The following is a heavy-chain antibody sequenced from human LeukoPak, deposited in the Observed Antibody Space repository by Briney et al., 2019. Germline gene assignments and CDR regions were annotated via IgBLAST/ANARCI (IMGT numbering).Heavy chain of an antibody. CDR2: IYYSGNT. CDR3: ARHYYDSSGYLDY. CDR1: GGSISSYY. Sequence: SETLSLTCTVSGGSISSYYWSWIRQPPGKGLEWIGYIYYSGNTNYNPPLKSRVTISVDTSKNQFSLQLSSVTAADTAVYYCARHYYDSSGYLDYWAQGPLVTVSS. J-gene: IGHJ4*02. V-gene: IGHV4-59*01. D-gene: IGHD3-22*01.